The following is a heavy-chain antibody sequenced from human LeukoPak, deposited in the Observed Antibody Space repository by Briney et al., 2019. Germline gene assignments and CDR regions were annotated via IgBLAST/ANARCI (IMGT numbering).Heavy chain of an antibody. CDR1: GYTFTGYY. CDR2: INTNTGNP. J-gene: IGHJ4*02. V-gene: IGHV7-4-1*02. CDR3: ARDHYDFWSGYPHLGY. Sequence: ASVKVSCKASGYTFTGYYMHWVRQAPGQGLEWMGWINTNTGNPTYAQGFTGRFVFSLDTSVSTAYLQISSLKAEDTAVYYCARDHYDFWSGYPHLGYWGQGTLVTVSS. D-gene: IGHD3-3*01.